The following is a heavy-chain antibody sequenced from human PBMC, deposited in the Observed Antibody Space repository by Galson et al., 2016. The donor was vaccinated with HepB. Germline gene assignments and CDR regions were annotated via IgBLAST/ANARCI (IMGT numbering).Heavy chain of an antibody. CDR2: ISFDGNNK. CDR1: GFTFSSYG. CDR3: AKAGQFDYFASH. J-gene: IGHJ4*02. V-gene: IGHV3-30*18. D-gene: IGHD3-10*01. Sequence: SLRLSCAASGFTFSSYGMHWVRQAPGKGLEWVAVISFDGNNKFYGDSVKGRFTIPRDASTNTLFLQMDSLRLEDAAVYYCAKAGQFDYFASHWGQGTLVTVSS.